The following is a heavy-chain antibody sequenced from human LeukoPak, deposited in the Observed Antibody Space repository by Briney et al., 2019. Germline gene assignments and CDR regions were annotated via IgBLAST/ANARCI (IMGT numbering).Heavy chain of an antibody. CDR3: AKLGEVGGMSCYTN. J-gene: IGHJ4*02. V-gene: IGHV3-23*01. CDR1: GFTFSSYA. CDR2: ISGSGVGT. D-gene: IGHD2-2*02. Sequence: GGSLRLSCAASGFTFSSYAMSWVRQSPGKGLEWVSVISGSGVGTSYADSVKGRFTISRDNSQNTVYLQMNSLRAEDTAVYYCAKLGEVGGMSCYTNWGQGTRVTVSS.